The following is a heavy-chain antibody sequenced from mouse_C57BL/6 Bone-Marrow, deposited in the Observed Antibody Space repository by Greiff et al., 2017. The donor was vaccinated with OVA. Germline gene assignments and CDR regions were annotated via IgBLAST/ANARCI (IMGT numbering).Heavy chain of an antibody. D-gene: IGHD2-12*01. V-gene: IGHV5-9*01. CDR1: GFTFSSYT. Sequence: EVKLMESGGGLVKPGGSLKLSCAASGFTFSSYTMSWVRQTPEKRLEWVATISGGGGNTYYPDSVKGRFTISRDNAKNTLYLQMSSLRSEDTALYYCARQYYKAYWGQGTLVTVSA. CDR3: ARQYYKAY. CDR2: ISGGGGNT. J-gene: IGHJ3*01.